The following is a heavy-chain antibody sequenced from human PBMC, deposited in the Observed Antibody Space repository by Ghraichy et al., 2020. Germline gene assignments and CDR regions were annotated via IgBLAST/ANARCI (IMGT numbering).Heavy chain of an antibody. V-gene: IGHV1-2*06. CDR2: INPNSGGT. Sequence: ASVKVSCKASGYTFTGYYMHWVRQAPGQGLEWMGRINPNSGGTNYAQKFQGRVTMTRDTSISTAYMELSRLRSDDTAVYYCARDRVWSGVGLQSLYGMDVWGQGTTVTVSS. CDR3: ARDRVWSGVGLQSLYGMDV. D-gene: IGHD3-3*01. J-gene: IGHJ6*02. CDR1: GYTFTGYY.